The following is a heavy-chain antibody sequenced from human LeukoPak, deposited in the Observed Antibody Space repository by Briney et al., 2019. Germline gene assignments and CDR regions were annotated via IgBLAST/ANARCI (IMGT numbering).Heavy chain of an antibody. Sequence: PGGSLSLSCAASGFTFNDYAMHWVRQVPGKGLEGVSGISWNRGNIDYEGSVKGRFTISRDNAKNSLYLQMNSLRAEDTAFYYCAKDSGGGSGSYYHFDYWGKGTLVTVSS. J-gene: IGHJ4*02. CDR2: ISWNRGNI. CDR1: GFTFNDYA. D-gene: IGHD3-10*01. CDR3: AKDSGGGSGSYYHFDY. V-gene: IGHV3-9*01.